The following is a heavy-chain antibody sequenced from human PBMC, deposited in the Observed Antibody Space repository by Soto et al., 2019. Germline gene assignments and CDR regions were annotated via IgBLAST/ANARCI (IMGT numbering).Heavy chain of an antibody. CDR1: GGSISSYY. Sequence: PSETLSLTCTVSGGSISSYYWSWIRQPPGKGLERIGYIYYSGNTNYNPSLKSRVTISVDTSKNQFSLKLSSVTAADTAVYYCAREPYSSGWYGYFDYWGQGTLVTVSS. V-gene: IGHV4-59*01. CDR3: AREPYSSGWYGYFDY. CDR2: IYYSGNT. D-gene: IGHD6-19*01. J-gene: IGHJ4*02.